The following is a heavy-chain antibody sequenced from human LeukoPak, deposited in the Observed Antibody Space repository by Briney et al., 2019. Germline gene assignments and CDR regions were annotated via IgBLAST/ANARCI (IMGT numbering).Heavy chain of an antibody. CDR2: ISYDGSNK. D-gene: IGHD2-2*01. Sequence: GGSLRLSCAASGFTFSGYGMHWVRQAPGTRLEWVAVISYDGSNKYYADSVKGRFTISRDNSKNTLYLQMNSLRAEDTAVYYCAKGSSPYDYYYYGMDVWGQGTTVTVSS. V-gene: IGHV3-30*18. J-gene: IGHJ6*02. CDR1: GFTFSGYG. CDR3: AKGSSPYDYYYYGMDV.